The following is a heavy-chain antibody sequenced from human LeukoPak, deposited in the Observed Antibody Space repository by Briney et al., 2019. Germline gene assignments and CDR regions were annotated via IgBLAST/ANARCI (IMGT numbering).Heavy chain of an antibody. Sequence: SETLSLTCTVSGGFISSSSYYWGWIRQPPGKGLEWIGSIYYSGSTYYNPSLKSRVTISVDTSKNQFSLKLSSVTAADTAVYYCARLEAYCGGDCPSVYWGQGTMVTVSS. CDR3: ARLEAYCGGDCPSVY. V-gene: IGHV4-39*01. CDR2: IYYSGST. CDR1: GGFISSSSYY. J-gene: IGHJ3*01. D-gene: IGHD2-21*01.